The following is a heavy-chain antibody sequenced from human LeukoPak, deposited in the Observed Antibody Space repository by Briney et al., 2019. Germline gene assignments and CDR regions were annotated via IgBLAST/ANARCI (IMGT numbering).Heavy chain of an antibody. Sequence: GRSLRISSAASGLTFSSYGIHWVGQAQGHWLAWVAVISYDGSNKYYADSVKGRFTISRDNSKNTLYLQMNSLRAEDTAVYYCAKDGDSGSYFVSYWGQGTLVTVSS. CDR3: AKDGDSGSYFVSY. CDR1: GLTFSSYG. V-gene: IGHV3-30*18. CDR2: ISYDGSNK. J-gene: IGHJ4*02. D-gene: IGHD1-26*01.